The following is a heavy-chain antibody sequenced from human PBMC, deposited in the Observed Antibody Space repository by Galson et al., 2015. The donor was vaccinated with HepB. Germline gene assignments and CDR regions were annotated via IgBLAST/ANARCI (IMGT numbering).Heavy chain of an antibody. D-gene: IGHD3-9*01. V-gene: IGHV1-69*13. CDR3: ARDKASEGYDILTGYKGHYGMDV. CDR2: IIPIFGTA. Sequence: SVKVSCKASGGTFSSYAISWVRQAPGQGLEWMGGIIPIFGTANYAQKFQGRVTITADESTSTAYMELSSLRSEDTAVYYCARDKASEGYDILTGYKGHYGMDVWGQGTTVTVSS. CDR1: GGTFSSYA. J-gene: IGHJ6*02.